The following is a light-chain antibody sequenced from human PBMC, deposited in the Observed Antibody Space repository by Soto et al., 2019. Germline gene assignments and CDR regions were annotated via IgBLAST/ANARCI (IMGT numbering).Light chain of an antibody. CDR3: QQRSSWPLT. J-gene: IGKJ4*01. Sequence: EIVVTQSPATLSVSPGERATLSCRASQSVSSNLAWYQQKPGQAPRLLIYDASNRATGIPARFSGSGSGTDFTFTISSLEPEDFAVYYCQQRSSWPLTFGGGTKVEIK. CDR1: QSVSSN. V-gene: IGKV3-11*01. CDR2: DAS.